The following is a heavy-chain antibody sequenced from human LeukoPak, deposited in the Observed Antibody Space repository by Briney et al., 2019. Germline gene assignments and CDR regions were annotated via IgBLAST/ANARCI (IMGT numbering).Heavy chain of an antibody. Sequence: SETLSLTCTVSGGSISSSSYYWGWIRQPPGKGLEWIGSIYYSGSTYYNPSLKSRVTISVDTSKNQFSLKLSSVTAADTAVYYCARGLLLWFGELRGWFDPWGQGTLVTVSS. CDR2: IYYSGST. D-gene: IGHD3-10*01. CDR1: GGSISSSSYY. J-gene: IGHJ5*02. CDR3: ARGLLLWFGELRGWFDP. V-gene: IGHV4-39*01.